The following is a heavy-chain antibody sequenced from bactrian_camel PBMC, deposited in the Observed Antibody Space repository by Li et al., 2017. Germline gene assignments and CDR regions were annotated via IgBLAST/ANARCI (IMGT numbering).Heavy chain of an antibody. J-gene: IGHJ4*01. Sequence: HVQLVESGGGSVQAGGSLRLSCLVSEHTFSNSRNCMGWFRQFPGKDREGVAHIDSDGKWYAESLKGRSTISTGDANNTLDLQMNSLKPEDTAMYYCAASRNWYCSTTADFPYWGQGTQVTVS. V-gene: IGHV3S55*01. D-gene: IGHD6*01. CDR1: EHTFSNSRNC. CDR2: IDSDGK. CDR3: AASRNWYCSTTADFPY.